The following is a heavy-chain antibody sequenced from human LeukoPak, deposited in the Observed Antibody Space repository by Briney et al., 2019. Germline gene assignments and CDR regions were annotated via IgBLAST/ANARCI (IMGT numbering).Heavy chain of an antibody. D-gene: IGHD4-11*01. Sequence: ASVKVSCKTSGYKFKNYGISWVRQAPGQGLEWMGWVRADNGKTDYTQKFQDSVTMTADTSTNTAYMELRSLRSDDTAVYYCARDRSNSDFWGQGTLVTVS. V-gene: IGHV1-18*01. J-gene: IGHJ4*02. CDR3: ARDRSNSDF. CDR2: VRADNGKT. CDR1: GYKFKNYG.